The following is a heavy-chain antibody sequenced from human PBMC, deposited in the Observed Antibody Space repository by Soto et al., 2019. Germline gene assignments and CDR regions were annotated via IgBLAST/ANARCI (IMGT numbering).Heavy chain of an antibody. D-gene: IGHD4-4*01. Sequence: QVKLQESGPGLVKPSQTLSLTCGVSGVSINTGGYSWDWIRQSPGKALEWMGHIYQSGSTYYKPSLTGRIPNSVDMSKNAFALDATSVAPADPAVYFSATGDYNACFDFWGQRALVPVSS. CDR1: GVSINTGGYS. CDR3: ATGDYNACFDF. J-gene: IGHJ4*02. CDR2: IYQSGST. V-gene: IGHV4-30-2*06.